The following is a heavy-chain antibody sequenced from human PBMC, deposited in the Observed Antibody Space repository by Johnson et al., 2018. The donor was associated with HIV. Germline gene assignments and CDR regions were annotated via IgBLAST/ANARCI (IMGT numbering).Heavy chain of an antibody. V-gene: IGHV3-23*04. CDR3: AKGEIEDAFDI. D-gene: IGHD1-26*01. J-gene: IGHJ3*02. CDR2: ITGSGGT. CDR1: GFTFNSYV. Sequence: VQLVESGGGLVQAGGSLRLSCAASGFTFNSYVMSWVRQAPGKGLEWVSSITGSGGTYYADSVKGRFTISRDNSKNTLYLQMNSLRAEDTAVYYCAKGEIEDAFDIWGQGTMVTVSS.